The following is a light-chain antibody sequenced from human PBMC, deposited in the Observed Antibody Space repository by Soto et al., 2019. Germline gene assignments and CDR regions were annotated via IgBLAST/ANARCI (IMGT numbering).Light chain of an antibody. CDR3: QQYNSYSPLT. J-gene: IGKJ1*01. Sequence: DIQMTQSPSTLSASVGDRVTITCRASQSISSWLAWYQQKPGKAPKLLIYKASSLESGVPSRFSGSGSGTDFTLTISSLQPDDFATYYCQQYNSYSPLTFGQGTKVDIK. V-gene: IGKV1-5*03. CDR2: KAS. CDR1: QSISSW.